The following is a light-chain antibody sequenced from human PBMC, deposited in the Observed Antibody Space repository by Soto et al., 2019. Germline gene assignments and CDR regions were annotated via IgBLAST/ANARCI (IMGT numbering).Light chain of an antibody. Sequence: DIQMTQSPASLSASVGYRFSITCQASEDISKFLNWYQQKPGKAPKVLIYDASNLQTGVPSRFSGSGSGTDFTLTIRCLQSEDFATYYCQQGYSTPRITFGQGTRREIK. CDR1: EDISKF. V-gene: IGKV1-33*01. CDR2: DAS. CDR3: QQGYSTPRIT. J-gene: IGKJ5*01.